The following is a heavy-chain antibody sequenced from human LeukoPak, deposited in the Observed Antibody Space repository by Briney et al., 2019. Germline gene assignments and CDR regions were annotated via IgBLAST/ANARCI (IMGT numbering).Heavy chain of an antibody. CDR2: IYYSGST. V-gene: IGHV4-59*01. Sequence: PSETLSLTCTVSGGSISSYYWIWIRQPPGKGLEWIGYIYYSGSTNYNPSLKSRVTISVDTSKNQFSLKLSSVTAADTAVYYCAREHAYYDFWSGYFDYWGQGTLVTVSS. D-gene: IGHD3-3*01. J-gene: IGHJ4*02. CDR3: AREHAYYDFWSGYFDY. CDR1: GGSISSYY.